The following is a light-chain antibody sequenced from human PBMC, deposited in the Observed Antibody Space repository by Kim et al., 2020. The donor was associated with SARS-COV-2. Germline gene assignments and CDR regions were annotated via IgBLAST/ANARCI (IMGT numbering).Light chain of an antibody. V-gene: IGLV3-1*01. CDR3: QAWDSSTAV. Sequence: YELTQPPSVSVSPGQTASITCSGDKLGDKYACWYQQKPGQSPVLVIYQDSKRPSGIPERFSGSNSGNTATLTISGTHAMDEADYYCQAWDSSTAVFGGGTQLTVL. J-gene: IGLJ2*01. CDR2: QDS. CDR1: KLGDKY.